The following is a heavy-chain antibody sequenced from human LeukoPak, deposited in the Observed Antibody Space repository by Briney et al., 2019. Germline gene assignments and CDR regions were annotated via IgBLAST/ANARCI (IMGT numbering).Heavy chain of an antibody. Sequence: SETLSLTCTVSGGSISSYYWSWIRQPPGKGLEWIGYIYTSGSTNYNPSLKSRVTISVDTSKNQFSLKLSSVTAADTAVYYCARFTMTGYYYYYMDVSGKGTTVTVSS. CDR1: GGSISSYY. V-gene: IGHV4-4*09. CDR3: ARFTMTGYYYYYMDV. CDR2: IYTSGST. J-gene: IGHJ6*03. D-gene: IGHD3-9*01.